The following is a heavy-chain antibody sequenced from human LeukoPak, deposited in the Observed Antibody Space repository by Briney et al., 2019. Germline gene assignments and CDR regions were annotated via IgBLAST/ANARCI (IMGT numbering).Heavy chain of an antibody. Sequence: GASVKVSCKASGYTFTGYYMHWVRQAPGQGLEWMGWINPNSGGTNYAQKFQGWVTMTRDTSISTAYMELSRLRSDDTAVYYCARDGGIVATITFDYWGQGTLVTVSS. CDR2: INPNSGGT. V-gene: IGHV1-2*04. CDR1: GYTFTGYY. CDR3: ARDGGIVATITFDY. J-gene: IGHJ4*02. D-gene: IGHD5-12*01.